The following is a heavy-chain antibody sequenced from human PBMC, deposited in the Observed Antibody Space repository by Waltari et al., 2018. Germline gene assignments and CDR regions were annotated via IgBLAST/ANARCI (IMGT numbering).Heavy chain of an antibody. CDR1: GFTFSSYG. CDR3: AKDKASDYVRGLEY. J-gene: IGHJ4*02. CDR2: IRYDGSNN. D-gene: IGHD4-17*01. V-gene: IGHV3-30*02. Sequence: QVHLVESGGGVVQPGGSLRLSCAASGFTFSSYGMHWVRQAPGKGLEWVAFIRYDGSNNYYSDSVKGRFTISRDNSKNTLYLQMNSLRAEDTAVYYCAKDKASDYVRGLEYWGQGTLVTVSS.